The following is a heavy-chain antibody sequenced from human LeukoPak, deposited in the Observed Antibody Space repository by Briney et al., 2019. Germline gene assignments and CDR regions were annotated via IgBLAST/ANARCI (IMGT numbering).Heavy chain of an antibody. CDR3: AKCRRMVNAFDI. CDR2: IYHTGST. CDR1: GYSISNGYY. Sequence: PSETLSLTCTVSGYSISNGYYWGWIRQPPGKGLEWIGSIYHTGSTYYNPSLKSRVTISVGTSKNQFSLKLSSVTAADTAVYYCAKCRRMVNAFDIWGKGTMVTVS. V-gene: IGHV4-38-2*02. J-gene: IGHJ3*02. D-gene: IGHD3-10*01.